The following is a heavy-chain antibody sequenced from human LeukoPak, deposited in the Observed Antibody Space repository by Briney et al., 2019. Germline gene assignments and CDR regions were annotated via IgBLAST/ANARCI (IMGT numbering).Heavy chain of an antibody. J-gene: IGHJ4*02. D-gene: IGHD2-15*01. Sequence: ASVKVSCKASGYTFTSYGISWVRQAPGEGLEWMGWISAYNGNTNYAQKLRGRVTMTTDTSTSTAYMELRSLRSDDTAVYYCARDWDCSGGSCYRRLDYWGQGTLVAVSS. CDR2: ISAYNGNT. CDR1: GYTFTSYG. CDR3: ARDWDCSGGSCYRRLDY. V-gene: IGHV1-18*01.